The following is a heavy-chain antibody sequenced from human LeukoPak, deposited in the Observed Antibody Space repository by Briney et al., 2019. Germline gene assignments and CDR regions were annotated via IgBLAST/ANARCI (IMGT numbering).Heavy chain of an antibody. CDR2: INPNSGGT. V-gene: IGHV1-2*02. J-gene: IGHJ4*02. D-gene: IGHD2-15*01. CDR1: GYTFTGYY. CDR3: ARGKYCSGGSCYSGFDY. Sequence: GASVKVSFKASGYTFTGYYMHWVRQAPGQGLEWMGWINPNSGGTNYAQKFQGRVTMTRDTSISTAYMELSRLRSDDTAVYYCARGKYCSGGSCYSGFDYWGQGTLVTVSS.